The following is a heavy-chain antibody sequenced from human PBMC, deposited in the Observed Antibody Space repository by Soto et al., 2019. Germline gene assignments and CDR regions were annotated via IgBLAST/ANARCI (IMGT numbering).Heavy chain of an antibody. D-gene: IGHD2-15*01. CDR2: MFYSGLT. Sequence: PSETLSLTCSVSGYSVSSRDYYCAWIRQPPGKGLEWIGSMFYSGLTYYNPSLKSRVTLSVDTSKNQLSVRLNSVTAADTAVYYCAPLTVSLSGPYGIHVWGQGTTVIVSS. J-gene: IGHJ6*02. CDR3: APLTVSLSGPYGIHV. CDR1: GYSVSSRDYY. V-gene: IGHV4-39*01.